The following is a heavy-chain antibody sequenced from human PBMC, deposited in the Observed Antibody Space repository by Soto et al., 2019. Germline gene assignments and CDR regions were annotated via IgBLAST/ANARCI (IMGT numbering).Heavy chain of an antibody. J-gene: IGHJ6*02. Sequence: SETLSLTCTVSGDSIRSGNHYWSWIRQPPGKGLESIGYIYYSGSTYYSPSLKSRVTISVDTSKNQFSLKLNSVTAADTAVYYWAIVDILTVYGRMDVWGQGTTVTVS. CDR2: IYYSGST. CDR3: AIVDILTVYGRMDV. D-gene: IGHD3-9*01. CDR1: GDSIRSGNHY. V-gene: IGHV4-30-4*01.